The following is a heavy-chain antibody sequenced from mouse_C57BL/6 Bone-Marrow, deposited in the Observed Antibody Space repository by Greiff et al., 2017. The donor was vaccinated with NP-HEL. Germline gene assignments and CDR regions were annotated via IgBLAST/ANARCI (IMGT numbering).Heavy chain of an antibody. V-gene: IGHV3-6*01. CDR2: ISYDGSN. J-gene: IGHJ3*01. CDR3: ARDTLIYYYGSSYLFAY. D-gene: IGHD1-1*01. CDR1: GYSITSGYY. Sequence: EVKLMESGPGLVKPSQSLSLTCSVTGYSITSGYYWNWIRQFPGNKLEWMGYISYDGSNNYNPSLKNRISITRDTSKNQFFLKLNSVTTEDTATYYCARDTLIYYYGSSYLFAYWGQGTLVTVSA.